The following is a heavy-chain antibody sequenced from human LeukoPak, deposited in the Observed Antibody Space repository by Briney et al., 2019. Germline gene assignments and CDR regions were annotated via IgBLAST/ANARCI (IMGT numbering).Heavy chain of an antibody. CDR3: ARRFLEWSETYYYGMDV. V-gene: IGHV3-23*01. CDR1: GFTFSSYA. Sequence: GGSLRLSCAASGFTFSSYAMSWVRQAPGKGLEWVSAISGSGGSTYYADSVKGRFTISRDNSKNTLYLQMNSLRAEDTAVCYCARRFLEWSETYYYGMDVWGQGTTVTVSS. CDR2: ISGSGGST. D-gene: IGHD3-3*01. J-gene: IGHJ6*02.